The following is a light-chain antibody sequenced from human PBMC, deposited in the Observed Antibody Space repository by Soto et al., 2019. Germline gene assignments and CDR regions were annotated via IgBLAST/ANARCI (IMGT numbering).Light chain of an antibody. CDR3: QTWGTAIRV. J-gene: IGLJ2*01. Sequence: QPVLTQSPSASASLGASVKLTCTLSSGHSSYAVAWHQQQPEKGPRYLMNLNSDGSHSKGDGIPDRFSGSSSGAERYLTISSLESEDEADYYCQTWGTAIRVFGGGTQLTVL. CDR1: SGHSSYA. CDR2: LNSDGSH. V-gene: IGLV4-69*01.